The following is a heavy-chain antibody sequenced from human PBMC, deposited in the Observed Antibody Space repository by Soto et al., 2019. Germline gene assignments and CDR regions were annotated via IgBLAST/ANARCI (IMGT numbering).Heavy chain of an antibody. CDR1: AYMVTSYY. CDR3: TTKVATFNFDY. V-gene: IGHV1-2*02. Sequence: SFKDSGKASAYMVTSYYIHCVRQAPRQELEWLACIDPDSGAPNYQQKFQGRVTMTRATSISTAYLELSSLRSDDTAVYYCTTKVATFNFDYWGQGTLVTVSS. D-gene: IGHD5-12*01. CDR2: IDPDSGAP. J-gene: IGHJ4*02.